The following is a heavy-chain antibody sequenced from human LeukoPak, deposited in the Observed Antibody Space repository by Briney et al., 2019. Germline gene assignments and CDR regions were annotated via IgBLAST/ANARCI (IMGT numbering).Heavy chain of an antibody. CDR2: IDQDGSER. CDR1: GFTFRNYW. V-gene: IGHV3-7*01. D-gene: IGHD2-21*01. CDR3: ARGGWCYFDY. J-gene: IGHJ4*02. Sequence: GGSLRLSCAASGFTFRNYWMSYVRQAPGKGLEWVANIDQDGSERYYVDSVKGRFTIYRDNAKNSLYLQMNSLRAEDTAIYYCARGGWCYFDYWGQGTLVTVSS.